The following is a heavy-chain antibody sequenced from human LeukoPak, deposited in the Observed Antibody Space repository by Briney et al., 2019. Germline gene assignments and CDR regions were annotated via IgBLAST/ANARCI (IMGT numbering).Heavy chain of an antibody. D-gene: IGHD3-16*02. CDR3: AKPVIPSSYQGTYYMDV. CDR1: GFIFSNYG. CDR2: IRHDESKI. V-gene: IGHV3-30*02. Sequence: GGSLRLSCVASGFIFSNYGMHWVRQAPGVGLEWVAYIRHDESKIFYADSVKGRFIISRDNFRDTLYLQMNSLRAEDTALYYCAKPVIPSSYQGTYYMDVWGKGTTVTVFS. J-gene: IGHJ6*04.